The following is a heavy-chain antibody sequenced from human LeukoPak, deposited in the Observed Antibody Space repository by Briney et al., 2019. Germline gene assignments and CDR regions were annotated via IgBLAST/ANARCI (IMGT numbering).Heavy chain of an antibody. V-gene: IGHV4-31*03. CDR1: GGSISSGGYY. D-gene: IGHD1-1*01. Sequence: PSETLSLTCSVSGGSISSGGYYWSWIRQQPGKGLEWIGHIHYSGSTNYNPSLKSRVTISIHTSKNQFSLILSSVTAADTAVYYCARNSIQLGAFDIWGQGTMATVSS. CDR3: ARNSIQLGAFDI. CDR2: IHYSGST. J-gene: IGHJ3*02.